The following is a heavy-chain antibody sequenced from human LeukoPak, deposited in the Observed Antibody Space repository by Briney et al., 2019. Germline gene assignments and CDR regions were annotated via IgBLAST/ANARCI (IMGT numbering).Heavy chain of an antibody. CDR1: GYTFSSYG. V-gene: IGHV1-18*01. J-gene: IGHJ4*02. Sequence: GASVKVSCKASGYTFSSYGISWVRQAPGQGLEWMGWISAYDGNTNYAQKLQGRVTMATDTSTSTAYMELSSLRSEDTAVYYCARAPSGYYPTYFDYWGQGTLVTVSS. CDR2: ISAYDGNT. D-gene: IGHD3-3*01. CDR3: ARAPSGYYPTYFDY.